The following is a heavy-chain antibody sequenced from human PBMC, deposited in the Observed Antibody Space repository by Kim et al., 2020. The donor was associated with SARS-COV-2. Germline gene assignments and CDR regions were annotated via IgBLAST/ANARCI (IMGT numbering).Heavy chain of an antibody. J-gene: IGHJ5*02. Sequence: SETLSLTCTVSGGSISSYYWSWIRQPPWKGLEWIGYIYYSGSTNYNPSLKSRVTISVDTSKNQFSLKLSSVTAADTAVYYCARLRRITIFGVVIITWFDPWGQGTLVTVSS. CDR3: ARLRRITIFGVVIITWFDP. CDR1: GGSISSYY. D-gene: IGHD3-3*01. CDR2: IYYSGST. V-gene: IGHV4-59*08.